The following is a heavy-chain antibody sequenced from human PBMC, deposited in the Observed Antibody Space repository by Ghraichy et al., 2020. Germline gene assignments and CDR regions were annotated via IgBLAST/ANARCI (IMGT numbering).Heavy chain of an antibody. D-gene: IGHD3-3*01. CDR3: ARDFKVLEQGMDV. V-gene: IGHV1-18*01. CDR1: GYTFTSYG. CDR2: ISAYNGNT. J-gene: IGHJ6*02. Sequence: VQVSCKASGYTFTSYGISWVRQAPGQGLEWMGWISAYNGNTNYAQKLQGRVTMTTDTSTSTAYMELRSLRSDDTAVYYCARDFKVLEQGMDVWGQGTTVTVSS.